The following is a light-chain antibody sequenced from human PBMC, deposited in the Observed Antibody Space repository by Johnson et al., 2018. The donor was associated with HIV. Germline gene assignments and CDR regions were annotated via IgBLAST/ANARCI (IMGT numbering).Light chain of an antibody. CDR2: GNN. CDR1: SSNIGNNY. J-gene: IGLJ1*01. V-gene: IGLV1-51*01. CDR3: GTWDSSLNAYV. Sequence: QSVLTQSPSVSAAPGQKVTISCSGSSSNIGNNYVSWYQQFPGTAPKLLIYGNNKRPSGIPDRFSGSKSGTSATLGITGLQTGDEADYYCGTWDSSLNAYVFGAATKVAVL.